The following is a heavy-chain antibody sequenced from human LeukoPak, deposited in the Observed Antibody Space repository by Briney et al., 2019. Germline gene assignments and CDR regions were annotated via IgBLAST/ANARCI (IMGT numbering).Heavy chain of an antibody. J-gene: IGHJ4*02. CDR3: AGTWSFDY. V-gene: IGHV3-74*01. CDR1: GFTFSTDW. CDR2: ISGDGTTT. D-gene: IGHD2-15*01. Sequence: GGSLGLSCAVSGFTFSTDWMHWVRQAPGKGLLWVSRISGDGTTTNYADSVKGRFTISRDNAKNTLYLQMDSLRAEDTAVYYCAGTWSFDYWGQGTLVTVSS.